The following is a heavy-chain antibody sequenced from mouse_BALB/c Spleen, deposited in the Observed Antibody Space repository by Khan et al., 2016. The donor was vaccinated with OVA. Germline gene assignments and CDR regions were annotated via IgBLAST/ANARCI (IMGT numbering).Heavy chain of an antibody. V-gene: IGHV9-1*02. CDR2: INTYTGEP. J-gene: IGHJ1*01. D-gene: IGHD1-1*01. CDR3: ARIASYVYSDV. Sequence: QIQLVQSGPELKKPGETVKISCKASGYTFTNYGMNWVKQAPGKGLKWMGWINTYTGEPTYADDFKGRFAFSLETSASTAYLQINNLKIEDMTTYFCARIASYVYSDVWGAGTTVTVSS. CDR1: GYTFTNYG.